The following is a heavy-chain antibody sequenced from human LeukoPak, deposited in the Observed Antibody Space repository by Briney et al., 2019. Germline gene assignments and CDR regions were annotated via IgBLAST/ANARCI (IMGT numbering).Heavy chain of an antibody. Sequence: GGSLRLSCAASGFSFSSYAMSEIRQAPGKGLEEVSASSRSGGSTYYADSVKGRFTISRDNSKNTLYLQMNSLRAEDTAVYYCARAATYYYDSSGYALGGYYYMDVWGKGTTVTVSS. V-gene: IGHV3-23*01. D-gene: IGHD3-22*01. CDR1: GFSFSSYA. CDR2: SSRSGGST. CDR3: ARAATYYYDSSGYALGGYYYMDV. J-gene: IGHJ6*03.